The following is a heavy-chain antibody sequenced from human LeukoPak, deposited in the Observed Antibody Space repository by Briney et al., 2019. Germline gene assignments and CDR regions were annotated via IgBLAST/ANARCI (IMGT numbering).Heavy chain of an antibody. CDR1: GFALSSSC. V-gene: IGHV3-33*01. CDR2: IWYDGSNK. Sequence: PGGSLTLSCAASGFALSSSCMHWVRQPPGKGLEWVAFIWYDGSNKYYADPVKGRFTIYRDNSKNAVYLQMHSLRAESTAVYFCARTNTLDRGPIIDPFDYWGQGTLVTVSS. J-gene: IGHJ4*02. D-gene: IGHD3-10*01. CDR3: ARTNTLDRGPIIDPFDY.